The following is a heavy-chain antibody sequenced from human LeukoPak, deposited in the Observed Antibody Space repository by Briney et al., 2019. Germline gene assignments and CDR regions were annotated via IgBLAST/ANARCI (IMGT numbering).Heavy chain of an antibody. Sequence: GGSLRLSCAASGFTFSSYCMSWVRQAPGKGLEWVANIKQDGSEKYYVDSVKGRVTISRDNAKNSLYMEMSSLRAEDTAVYYCARDLDCSGGSCYPAYGMDVWGQGTTVTVSS. CDR2: IKQDGSEK. D-gene: IGHD2-15*01. V-gene: IGHV3-7*03. CDR3: ARDLDCSGGSCYPAYGMDV. CDR1: GFTFSSYC. J-gene: IGHJ6*02.